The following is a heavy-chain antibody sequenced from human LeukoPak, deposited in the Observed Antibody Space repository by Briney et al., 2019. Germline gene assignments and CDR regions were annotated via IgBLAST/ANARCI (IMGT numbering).Heavy chain of an antibody. CDR1: AFTFSSYG. J-gene: IGHJ4*02. D-gene: IGHD2-15*01. V-gene: IGHV3-33*01. CDR3: ARGSQSLGYCSGGSCRAKIFDY. CDR2: IWYDGSNK. Sequence: GGSLRLSCAVSAFTFSSYGMHWVRQAPGKGLEWVAVIWYDGSNKYYADSVKGRFTISRDNSKNTLYLQMNSLRTEDTAVYYCARGSQSLGYCSGGSCRAKIFDYWGQGTLVTVSS.